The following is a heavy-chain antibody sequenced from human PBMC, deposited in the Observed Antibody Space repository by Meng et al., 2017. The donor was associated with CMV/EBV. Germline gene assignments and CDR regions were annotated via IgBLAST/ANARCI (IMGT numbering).Heavy chain of an antibody. CDR2: IRYDGSNK. Sequence: GESLKISGAASGFTFSSYGMHGGRTAPGKGREWVAFIRYDGSNKYYADSVKGRFTISRDNSKNTLYLQMNSLRAEDTAVYYCAKERRIFGVVSPFDYWGQGTLVTVSS. J-gene: IGHJ4*02. D-gene: IGHD3-3*01. CDR1: GFTFSSYG. V-gene: IGHV3-30*02. CDR3: AKERRIFGVVSPFDY.